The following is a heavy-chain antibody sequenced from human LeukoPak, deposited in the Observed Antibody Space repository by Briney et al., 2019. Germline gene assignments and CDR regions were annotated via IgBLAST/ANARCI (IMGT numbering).Heavy chain of an antibody. V-gene: IGHV3-23*01. Sequence: QPGGSLRLSCAASGFTFSNYAMSWVRPTPGKGLEWVSTTSNSDAKTYYTDSGKGRFTISRDNSKNTLYLQMNSLTAEDTAIFYCAKATGTLTNWGQGILVTVSS. CDR2: TSNSDAKT. J-gene: IGHJ4*02. CDR1: GFTFSNYA. CDR3: AKATGTLTN. D-gene: IGHD1-1*01.